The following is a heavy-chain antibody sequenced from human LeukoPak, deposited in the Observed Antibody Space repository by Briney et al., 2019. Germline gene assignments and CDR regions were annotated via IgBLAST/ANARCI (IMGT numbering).Heavy chain of an antibody. CDR3: ARTQTRFGELSRFDP. CDR2: IIPIFGTA. Sequence: SVKVSCKASGGTFSSYPISWVRQAPGQGLEWMGGIIPIFGTANYAQKFQGRVTITTDESTSTAYMELSSLRSEDTAVYYCARTQTRFGELSRFDPWGQGTLVTVSP. D-gene: IGHD3-10*01. CDR1: GGTFSSYP. V-gene: IGHV1-69*05. J-gene: IGHJ5*02.